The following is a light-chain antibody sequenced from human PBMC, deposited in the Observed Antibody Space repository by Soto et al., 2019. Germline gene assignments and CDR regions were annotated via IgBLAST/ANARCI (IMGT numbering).Light chain of an antibody. J-gene: IGLJ3*02. CDR1: DTDIGNYNY. V-gene: IGLV2-14*01. Sequence: QSVLTQPASVSGSPGQSITISCTGADTDIGNYNYVSWYQQFPDTAPKLLIYEVVRRPSGVSDRFSASKSGTTASLTISGLQPEDEADYYCSVWDDSLNGVVFGGGTKLTVL. CDR3: SVWDDSLNGVV. CDR2: EVV.